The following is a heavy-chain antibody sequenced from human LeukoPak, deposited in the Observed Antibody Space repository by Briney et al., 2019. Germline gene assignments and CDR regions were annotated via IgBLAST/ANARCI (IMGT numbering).Heavy chain of an antibody. J-gene: IGHJ4*02. CDR3: ARSTLGYYLDH. D-gene: IGHD2-15*01. Sequence: GESLKISCKGSGYRFTNYWIGWVRQLPGKGLEWMGIIYPGDSDTRYRPPFQGQVTISADKSISTAYLQWSSLKASDTAMYYCARSTLGYYLDHWGQGTLVTVS. CDR2: IYPGDSDT. CDR1: GYRFTNYW. V-gene: IGHV5-51*01.